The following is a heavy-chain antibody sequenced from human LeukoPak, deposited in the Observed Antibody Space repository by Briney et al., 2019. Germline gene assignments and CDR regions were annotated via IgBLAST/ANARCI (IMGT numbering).Heavy chain of an antibody. Sequence: PGRSLRLSCAASGFTFSSYGMHWVRQAPGKGLEWVAVISYDGSNKYYADSVKGRFTISRDNSKNTLYLQMNSLRAEDTAVYYCARGDQAFDYWGQGTLVTVSS. CDR1: GFTFSSYG. CDR2: ISYDGSNK. V-gene: IGHV3-30*03. CDR3: ARGDQAFDY. D-gene: IGHD2-2*01. J-gene: IGHJ4*02.